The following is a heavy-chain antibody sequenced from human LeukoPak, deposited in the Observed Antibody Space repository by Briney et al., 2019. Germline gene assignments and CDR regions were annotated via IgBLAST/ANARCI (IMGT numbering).Heavy chain of an antibody. Sequence: PSGTLSLTCAVSGGSISSSNWWSWVRQPPGKGLEWIGEIYHSGSTNYNPSLKSRVIISVDTSKNQFSLELSSVTAADTAVYYCAREDRYCSGGSCYSWGQGTLVTVSS. D-gene: IGHD2-15*01. CDR1: GGSISSSNW. J-gene: IGHJ4*02. CDR3: AREDRYCSGGSCYS. CDR2: IYHSGST. V-gene: IGHV4-4*02.